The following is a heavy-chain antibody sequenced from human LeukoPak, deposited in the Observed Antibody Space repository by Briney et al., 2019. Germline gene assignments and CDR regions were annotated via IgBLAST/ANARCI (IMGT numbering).Heavy chain of an antibody. V-gene: IGHV4-31*03. Sequence: MSSETLSLTCTVSGGSISSGGYYWSWIRQHPGKGLEWIGYIYYSGSTYYNPSLKSRVIISVDTSKNQFSLKLSSVTAADTAVYYCARTVPRRSTAAPAHLDYWGQGTLVTVSS. CDR2: IYYSGST. D-gene: IGHD6-13*01. J-gene: IGHJ4*02. CDR3: ARTVPRRSTAAPAHLDY. CDR1: GGSISSGGYY.